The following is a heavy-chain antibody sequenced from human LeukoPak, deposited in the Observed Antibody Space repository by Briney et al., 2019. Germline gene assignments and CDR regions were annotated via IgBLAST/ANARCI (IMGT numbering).Heavy chain of an antibody. CDR2: INPDSGGA. V-gene: IGHV1-2*02. CDR1: GYTFTAYY. J-gene: IGHJ4*02. D-gene: IGHD2-15*01. Sequence: ASVKVSCKASGYTFTAYYMHWVRQAPGQGLEWMGWINPDSGGANYAQKFQGRVTMTRDTSITTAYMELSRLRSGDTAVYSCARAFCSGGDCYSKSNFDSWGQGTLVTVSS. CDR3: ARAFCSGGDCYSKSNFDS.